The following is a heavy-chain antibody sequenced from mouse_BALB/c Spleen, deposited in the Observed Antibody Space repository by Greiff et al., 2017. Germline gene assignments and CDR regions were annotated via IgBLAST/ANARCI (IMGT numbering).Heavy chain of an antibody. CDR1: GFTFTDYY. V-gene: IGHV7-3*02. CDR3: ARDRSRYYAMDY. Sequence: EVMLVESGGGLVQPGGSLRLSCATSGFTFTDYYMSWVRQPPGKALEWLGFIRNKANGYTTEYSASVKGRFTISRDNSQSILYLQMNTLRAEDSATYYCARDRSRYYAMDYWGQGTSVTVSS. D-gene: IGHD1-1*01. J-gene: IGHJ4*01. CDR2: IRNKANGYTT.